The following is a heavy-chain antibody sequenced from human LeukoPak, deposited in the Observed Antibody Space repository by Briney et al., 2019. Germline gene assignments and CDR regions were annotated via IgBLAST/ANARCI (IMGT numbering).Heavy chain of an antibody. V-gene: IGHV1-69*04. CDR1: GGTFSSYA. CDR3: ARGKSPPVWAPSDY. Sequence: ASVKVSCKASGGTFSSYAISWVRQAPGQGLEWMGRIIPILGIANYAQKFQGRVTITADKSTSTAYMELSSLRSDDTAVYYCARGKSPPVWAPSDYWGQGTLVTVSS. J-gene: IGHJ4*02. CDR2: IIPILGIA. D-gene: IGHD1-26*01.